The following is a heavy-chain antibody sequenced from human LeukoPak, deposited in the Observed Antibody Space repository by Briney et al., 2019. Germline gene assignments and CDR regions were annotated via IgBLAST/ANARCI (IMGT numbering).Heavy chain of an antibody. Sequence: GGSLRLSCAASGFTFSSYWMSWVRQAPGKGLEWVANIKQDGSEKYYVDSVKGRFTISRDNAKTSLYLQMNSLRAEDTAVYYCARILGYIVVVPAAHFDYWGQGTLVTVSS. J-gene: IGHJ4*02. D-gene: IGHD2-2*01. V-gene: IGHV3-7*01. CDR1: GFTFSSYW. CDR3: ARILGYIVVVPAAHFDY. CDR2: IKQDGSEK.